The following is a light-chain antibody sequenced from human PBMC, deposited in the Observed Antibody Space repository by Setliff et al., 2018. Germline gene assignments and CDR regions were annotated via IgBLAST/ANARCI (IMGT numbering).Light chain of an antibody. CDR1: SSDVGGYNY. J-gene: IGLJ2*01. Sequence: QSALTQPPSASGSPGQSVTISCTGTSSDVGGYNYVSWYQQHPGKAPKLMIYEVSKRPSGVPDRFSGSKSGNTASLTVSGLQAEDEADYYCSSYTSTSALVIFGGGTK. V-gene: IGLV2-8*01. CDR3: SSYTSTSALVI. CDR2: EVS.